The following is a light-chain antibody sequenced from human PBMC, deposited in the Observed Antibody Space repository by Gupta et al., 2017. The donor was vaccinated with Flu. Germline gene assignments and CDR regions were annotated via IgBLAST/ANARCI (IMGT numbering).Light chain of an antibody. CDR2: DAA. Sequence: ELVLTPSPATLSVSPGEGATLACRASESGSTSLSWYQQKPGQPPRLLFFDAANRAAGVPGRFSASGSGTEFLLTISGLEPEDFAVYYCQQRSNWPPLTFGGGTKVEIK. V-gene: IGKV3-11*01. CDR1: ESGSTS. CDR3: QQRSNWPPLT. J-gene: IGKJ4*01.